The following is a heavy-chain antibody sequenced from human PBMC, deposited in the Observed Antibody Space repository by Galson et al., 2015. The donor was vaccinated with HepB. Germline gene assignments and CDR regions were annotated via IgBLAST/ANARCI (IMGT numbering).Heavy chain of an antibody. V-gene: IGHV3-48*02. CDR2: ISRSDTTK. CDR1: GFSFSSYS. Sequence: SLRLSCAASGFSFSSYSMDWVRQAPGKGLEWISYISRSDTTKYYTDSVKGRFTISRDNGMNSLYLQMNSLRDEDTAVYYCTRPRGYSGYDVDAYDVWGQGTLVIVSS. J-gene: IGHJ3*01. D-gene: IGHD5-12*01. CDR3: TRPRGYSGYDVDAYDV.